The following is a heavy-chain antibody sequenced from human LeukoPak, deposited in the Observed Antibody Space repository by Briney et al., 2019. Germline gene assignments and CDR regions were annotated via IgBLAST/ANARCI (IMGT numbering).Heavy chain of an antibody. J-gene: IGHJ6*02. V-gene: IGHV4-34*01. CDR1: GESFSGYY. CDR2: INHSGSTT. D-gene: IGHD3-10*01. Sequence: SETLSLTCAVYGESFSGYYSNWIRQPPGKGLEWIGEINHSGSTTNHNPSLKSRVTMSVDTSKNQFSLKLSSVTAADTAVYYCARVYYYGSGSYYINYYYYGMDVWGQGTTVTVSS. CDR3: ARVYYYGSGSYYINYYYYGMDV.